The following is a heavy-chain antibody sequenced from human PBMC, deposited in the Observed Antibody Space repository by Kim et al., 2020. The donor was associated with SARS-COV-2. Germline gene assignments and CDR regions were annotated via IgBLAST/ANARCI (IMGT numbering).Heavy chain of an antibody. Sequence: YYNPSLKSRVTISVDTSKNQFSLKLSSVTAADTAVYYCARLGGSDLWRDYWGQGTLVTVSS. V-gene: IGHV4-39*01. D-gene: IGHD1-26*01. J-gene: IGHJ4*02. CDR3: ARLGGSDLWRDY.